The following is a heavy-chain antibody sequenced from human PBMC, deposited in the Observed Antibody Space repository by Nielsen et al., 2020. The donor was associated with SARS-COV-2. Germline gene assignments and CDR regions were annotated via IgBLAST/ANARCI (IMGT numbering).Heavy chain of an antibody. CDR3: AREGGHTADNWVFDH. CDR2: INPGGGST. J-gene: IGHJ4*02. CDR1: GYTFTSYY. V-gene: IGHV1-46*01. Sequence: ASVKVSCKASGYTFTSYYMHWVRQAPGQGLEWMGIINPGGGSTSYAQRFQGRVTMTRDTSTSTVYMELSSLISEDTAVYYCAREGGHTADNWVFDHWGQGTLVTVSS. D-gene: IGHD1-20*01.